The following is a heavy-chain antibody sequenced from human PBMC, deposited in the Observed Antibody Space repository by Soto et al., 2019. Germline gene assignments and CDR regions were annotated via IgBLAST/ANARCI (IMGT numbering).Heavy chain of an antibody. CDR3: ARGYCTNRVCYTGFAY. Sequence: SETLSLTCTVSGGSISTYHWIWIRQPPGKGLEWVGYISYSGNTNYNPSLKSRVTISVDTSKNQFSLKLTSVTASDTAIYFCARGYCTNRVCYTGFAYWVHGTLVTVSS. V-gene: IGHV4-59*01. CDR1: GGSISTYH. D-gene: IGHD2-8*01. CDR2: ISYSGNT. J-gene: IGHJ4*01.